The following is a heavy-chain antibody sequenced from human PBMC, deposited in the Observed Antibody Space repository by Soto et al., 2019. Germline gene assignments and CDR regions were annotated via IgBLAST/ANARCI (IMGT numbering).Heavy chain of an antibody. Sequence: QVQLVQSGAEVKKPGASVKVSCKASGYTFTSYGISWVRQAPGQGLEWMGWISAYNGNTNYAQKLQGRVPMTTDTSTSTAYMVLRSLRSDDTSVYYCARQHYYAFAGWFVPCGQCTLVTVSS. CDR3: ARQHYYAFAGWFVP. D-gene: IGHD3-16*01. J-gene: IGHJ5*02. CDR1: GYTFTSYG. V-gene: IGHV1-18*01. CDR2: ISAYNGNT.